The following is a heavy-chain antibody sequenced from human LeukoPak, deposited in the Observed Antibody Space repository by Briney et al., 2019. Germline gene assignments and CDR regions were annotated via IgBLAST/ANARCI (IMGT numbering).Heavy chain of an antibody. J-gene: IGHJ5*02. CDR2: IYHSGST. V-gene: IGHV4-34*01. Sequence: SETLSLTCAVYGGSFSGYYWSWIRQPPGKGLEWIGEIYHSGSTNYNPSLKSPVTISIDTSKNQFSLRLISVTAADTAVYYCARDQLYCSSSSCRNLGWFDPWGQGTLVTVSS. D-gene: IGHD2-2*01. CDR3: ARDQLYCSSSSCRNLGWFDP. CDR1: GGSFSGYY.